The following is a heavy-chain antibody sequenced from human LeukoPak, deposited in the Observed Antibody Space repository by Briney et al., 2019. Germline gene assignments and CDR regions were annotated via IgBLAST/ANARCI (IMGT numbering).Heavy chain of an antibody. Sequence: PGASLRLSCAASGFTFSSYAMSWVRQAPGKGLEWVSAISGSGGSTYYADSVKGRFTISRDNSKNTLYLQMNSLRAKDTAVYYCAKDRYSSGWYEDYWGQGTLVTVSS. CDR2: ISGSGGST. CDR1: GFTFSSYA. D-gene: IGHD6-19*01. CDR3: AKDRYSSGWYEDY. J-gene: IGHJ4*02. V-gene: IGHV3-23*01.